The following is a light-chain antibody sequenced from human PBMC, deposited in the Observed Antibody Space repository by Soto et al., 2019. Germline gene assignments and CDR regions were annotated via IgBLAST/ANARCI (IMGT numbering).Light chain of an antibody. CDR1: SSDVGGYNY. CDR3: SSCTSSNTCL. Sequence: QSVLTQPASVSGSPGQSITISCTGTSSDVGGYNYVSWYQHSPGKAPKLMIYEVNSRPSGVSNRFSGSKSGNTASLTISGLQAGDESDYYCSSCTSSNTCLFGTGTKVTVL. J-gene: IGLJ1*01. CDR2: EVN. V-gene: IGLV2-14*01.